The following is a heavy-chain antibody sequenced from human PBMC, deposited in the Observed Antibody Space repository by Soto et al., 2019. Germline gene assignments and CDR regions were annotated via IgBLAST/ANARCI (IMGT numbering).Heavy chain of an antibody. V-gene: IGHV3-9*01. CDR2: ISWNSGSI. CDR3: AKDGDYSNYLDY. Sequence: GGSLRLSCAASGFTFDDYAMHWVRQAPGKGLEWVSGISWNSGSIGYADSVKGRFTISRDNAKNSLYLQMNSLRAEDTALYYCAKDGDYSNYLDYWGQGTLVTVSS. CDR1: GFTFDDYA. J-gene: IGHJ4*02. D-gene: IGHD4-4*01.